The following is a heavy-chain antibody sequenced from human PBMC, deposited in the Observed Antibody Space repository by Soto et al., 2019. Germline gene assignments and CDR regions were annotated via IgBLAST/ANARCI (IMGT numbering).Heavy chain of an antibody. CDR3: ARGVVGGYCSGGSCSDY. Sequence: QVQLVQSGAEVKKPGSSVKVSCKASGGTFSSYTISWVRQAPGQGLEWMGRIIPILGIANYAQKFQGRVTITADKSTSTAYMELSSLRSEDTAVYYCARGVVGGYCSGGSCSDYRGQGTLVTVSS. J-gene: IGHJ4*02. CDR2: IIPILGIA. CDR1: GGTFSSYT. V-gene: IGHV1-69*02. D-gene: IGHD2-15*01.